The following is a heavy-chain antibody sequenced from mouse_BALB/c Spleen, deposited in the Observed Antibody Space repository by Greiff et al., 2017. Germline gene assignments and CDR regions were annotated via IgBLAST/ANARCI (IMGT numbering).Heavy chain of an antibody. CDR2: INPSTGYT. V-gene: IGHV1-7*01. J-gene: IGHJ3*01. CDR1: GYTFTSYW. CDR3: ARSFGGFAY. Sequence: QVQLQQSGAELAKPGASVKMSCKASGYTFTSYWMHWVKQRPGQGLEWIGYINPSTGYTEYNQKFKDKATLTADKSSSTAYMQLSSLTSEDSAVYYCARSFGGFAYWGQGTLDTVSA.